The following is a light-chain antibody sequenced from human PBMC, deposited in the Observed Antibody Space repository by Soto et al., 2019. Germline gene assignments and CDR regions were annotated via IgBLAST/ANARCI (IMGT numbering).Light chain of an antibody. Sequence: DIQMTQSPSSLSASVGDRVTITCRASQSISSYLNWYQQKPGKAPKLLIYAASSLQSGVPSRFSGSGSGTDFTLTISSLQPEDFATYYCQQSYSTPAFGQGHDWR. J-gene: IGKJ5*01. CDR2: AAS. CDR1: QSISSY. CDR3: QQSYSTPA. V-gene: IGKV1-39*01.